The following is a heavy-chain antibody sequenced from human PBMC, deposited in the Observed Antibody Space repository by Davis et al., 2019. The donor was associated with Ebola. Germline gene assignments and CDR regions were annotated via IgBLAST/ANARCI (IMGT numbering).Heavy chain of an antibody. V-gene: IGHV3-23*01. J-gene: IGHJ3*02. CDR1: GFTFSSYA. CDR3: ANRDLDIVVVPAARKAFDI. D-gene: IGHD2-2*01. Sequence: PGGSLRLSCAASGFTFSSYAMSWVRQAPGKGLEWVSAISGSGGSTYYADSVKGRFTISRDNSKNTLYLQMNSLRAEDTAVYYCANRDLDIVVVPAARKAFDIWGQGTMVTVSS. CDR2: ISGSGGST.